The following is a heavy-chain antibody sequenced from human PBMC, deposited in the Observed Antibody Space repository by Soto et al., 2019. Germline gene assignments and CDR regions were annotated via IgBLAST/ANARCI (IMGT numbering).Heavy chain of an antibody. Sequence: SETLSLTCTVSGGSVSSGSYYWSWIRQPPGKGLEWIGYIYYSGSTNYNPSLKSRVTISVDTSKNQFSLKLSSVTAADTAVYYCASWAGGDCFEPLCYFDYWGQGTLVTVSS. CDR1: GGSVSSGSYY. CDR3: ASWAGGDCFEPLCYFDY. V-gene: IGHV4-61*01. CDR2: IYYSGST. J-gene: IGHJ4*02. D-gene: IGHD2-21*02.